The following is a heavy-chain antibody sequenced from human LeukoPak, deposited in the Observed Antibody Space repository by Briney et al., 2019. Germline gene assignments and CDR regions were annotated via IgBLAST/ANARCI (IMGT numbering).Heavy chain of an antibody. CDR3: ARLYCSSTSCSSA. CDR1: GGSFSGYY. J-gene: IGHJ4*02. Sequence: PSETLSLTCAVYGGSFSGYYWSWIRQPPGKGLEWIGEINHSGSTNYNPSLKSRVTISVDTSKNQFSLKLSSVTAADTAVYYCARLYCSSTSCSSAWGQGTLVTVSS. V-gene: IGHV4-34*01. D-gene: IGHD2-2*01. CDR2: INHSGST.